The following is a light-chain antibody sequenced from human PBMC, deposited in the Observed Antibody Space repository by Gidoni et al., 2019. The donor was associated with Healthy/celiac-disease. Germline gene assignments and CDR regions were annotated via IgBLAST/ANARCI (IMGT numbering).Light chain of an antibody. CDR1: QSISSY. V-gene: IGKV1-39*01. J-gene: IGKJ2*01. CDR3: QQSYSSLPYT. CDR2: AAS. Sequence: DIQMPHSPPTLSASVGDRVTITCRASQSISSYLHWYQQKPGKAPTLLIYAASSLQSGVPSRFSGSGAGTEFTLTISSRQPEDFATDYCQQSYSSLPYTFGQGTKLEIK.